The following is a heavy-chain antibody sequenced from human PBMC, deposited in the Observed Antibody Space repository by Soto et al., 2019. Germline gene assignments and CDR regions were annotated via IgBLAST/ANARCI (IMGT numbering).Heavy chain of an antibody. Sequence: GGSLRRSCAASRFTVSSYWMSWVRQAPGKGPEWVANIKQDGSEKYYVDSVKGRFTISRDNAKNSLYLQMNSLRAEDTAVYYCARSLEHDWFDPWGQGTLVTVSS. V-gene: IGHV3-7*01. CDR1: RFTVSSYW. D-gene: IGHD3-16*01. CDR3: ARSLEHDWFDP. J-gene: IGHJ5*02. CDR2: IKQDGSEK.